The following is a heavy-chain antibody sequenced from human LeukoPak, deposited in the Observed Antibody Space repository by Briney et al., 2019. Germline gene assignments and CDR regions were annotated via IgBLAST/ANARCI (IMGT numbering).Heavy chain of an antibody. J-gene: IGHJ4*02. CDR1: GFTFSSYS. V-gene: IGHV3-48*01. CDR2: ISSSSSTI. D-gene: IGHD3-9*01. CDR3: ARHYDILTGYSPLFDY. Sequence: PGGSLRLSCAASGFTFSSYSMNWVRQAPGKGLEWVSYISSSSSTIYYADSVKGRFTISGDNAKNTLYLQMNSLRAEDTAVYYCARHYDILTGYSPLFDYWGQGTLVTVSS.